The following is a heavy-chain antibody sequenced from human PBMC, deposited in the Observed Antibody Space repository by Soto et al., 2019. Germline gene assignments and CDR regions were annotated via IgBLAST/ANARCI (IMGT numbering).Heavy chain of an antibody. J-gene: IGHJ2*01. CDR3: LKVNTSGFVPDHFDL. CDR1: GFTFSSYG. Sequence: GGSLRLSCAASGFTFSSYGMHWVRQAPGKGLEWVAVISYDGSNKYYADSVKGRFTISRDNSKNTLYLQMNSLRAEDTAVYYCLKVNTSGFVPDHFDLWGRGKLVTVSS. CDR2: ISYDGSNK. V-gene: IGHV3-30*18. D-gene: IGHD5-12*01.